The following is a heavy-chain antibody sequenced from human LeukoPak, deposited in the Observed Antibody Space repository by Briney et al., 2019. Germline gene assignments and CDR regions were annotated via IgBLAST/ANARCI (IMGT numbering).Heavy chain of an antibody. D-gene: IGHD3-10*01. J-gene: IGHJ4*02. Sequence: SEALSLTCTVSGYSISSGYYWGWIRQSPGKGLEWIGNIYHSGTTYYNPSLKSRATISVDTSKNQFSLKLSSVTAADTAVYYCARVTHYYDSGSYPYWGQGTLDIVSS. CDR2: IYHSGTT. CDR3: ARVTHYYDSGSYPY. CDR1: GYSISSGYY. V-gene: IGHV4-38-2*02.